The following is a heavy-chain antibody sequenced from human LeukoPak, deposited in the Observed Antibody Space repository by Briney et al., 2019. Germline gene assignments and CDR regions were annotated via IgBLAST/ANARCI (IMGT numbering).Heavy chain of an antibody. CDR2: IYYSGST. D-gene: IGHD3-22*01. Sequence: SETLSLTCTVSGGSISHYYWSWIRQPPGKGLEWLGYIYYSGSTNYNPSLKSRVTISVDTSKNQFSLKLSSVTAADTAVYYCARDRAYYYDSSGYHGAFDIWGQGTLVTVSS. CDR3: ARDRAYYYDSSGYHGAFDI. J-gene: IGHJ3*02. CDR1: GGSISHYY. V-gene: IGHV4-59*01.